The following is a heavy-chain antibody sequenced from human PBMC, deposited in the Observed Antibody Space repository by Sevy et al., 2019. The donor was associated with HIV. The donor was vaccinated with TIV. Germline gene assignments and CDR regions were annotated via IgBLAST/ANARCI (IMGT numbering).Heavy chain of an antibody. Sequence: GESLKISCAASGFTFSSYSMNWVRQAPGKGLEWVSSISSSSSYIYYADSVKGRFTISRDNAKNSLYLQMNSLRAEDTAVYYCARDWRKTYWRGDWFDPWGQGTLVTVSS. CDR2: ISSSSSYI. CDR1: GFTFSSYS. J-gene: IGHJ5*02. CDR3: ARDWRKTYWRGDWFDP. D-gene: IGHD1-26*01. V-gene: IGHV3-21*01.